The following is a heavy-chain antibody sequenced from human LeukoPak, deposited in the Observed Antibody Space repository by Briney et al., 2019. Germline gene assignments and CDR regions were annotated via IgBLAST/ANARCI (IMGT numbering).Heavy chain of an antibody. J-gene: IGHJ5*02. CDR2: INPNSGGT. CDR1: GYTFTGYY. D-gene: IGHD3-3*01. CDR3: ARGGPTYYDFWSGQNWFDP. V-gene: IGHV1-2*02. Sequence: ASVKVSCKTSGYTFTGYYMHWVRQAPGQGLEWMGWINPNSGGTNYAQKFQGRVTMTRATSMTTAYMELSRLRSDDTAVYYCARGGPTYYDFWSGQNWFDPWGQGTLVTVSS.